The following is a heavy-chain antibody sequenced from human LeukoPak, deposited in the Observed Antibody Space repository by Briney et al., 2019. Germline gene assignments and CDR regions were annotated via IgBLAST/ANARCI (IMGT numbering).Heavy chain of an antibody. D-gene: IGHD2-2*01. CDR3: ARDGGRDIVVVPAAMGRIDAFDI. J-gene: IGHJ3*02. Sequence: VASVKVSCKASGYTFTSYYIHWVRQAPGQGLEWMGIINPSGGSTSYAQKFQGRVTMTRDTSTSTVYMELSSLRSEDTAVYYCARDGGRDIVVVPAAMGRIDAFDIWGQGTMVTVSS. V-gene: IGHV1-46*01. CDR2: INPSGGST. CDR1: GYTFTSYY.